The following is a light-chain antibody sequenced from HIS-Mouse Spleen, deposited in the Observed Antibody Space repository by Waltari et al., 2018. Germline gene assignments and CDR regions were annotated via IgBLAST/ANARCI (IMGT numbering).Light chain of an antibody. J-gene: IGLJ3*02. CDR2: DFS. CDR1: SSDVGGYNY. CDR3: SSYTSSSTLWV. V-gene: IGLV2-14*03. Sequence: QSALTQPASVSGSPGQSITISCTGTSSDVGGYNYVSWYQQHPGKAPKLMIYDFSHRPSGVSNRFSGSKSGNTASLTISGLQAEDEADYYCSSYTSSSTLWVFGGGTKLTVL.